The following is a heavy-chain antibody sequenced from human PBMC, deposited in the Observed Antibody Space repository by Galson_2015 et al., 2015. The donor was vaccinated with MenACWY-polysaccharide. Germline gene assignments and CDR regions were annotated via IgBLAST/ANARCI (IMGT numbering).Heavy chain of an antibody. CDR1: GSRFSNSG. CDR2: IQYDGSNK. D-gene: IGHD6-13*01. CDR3: AREGSRIVFHAFDT. J-gene: IGHJ3*02. V-gene: IGHV3-33*01. Sequence: SLRLSCAASGSRFSNSGMHWVRQAPGKGLEWVAVIQYDGSNKVYADSVKGRFTISRDNSENTLFLEMNSLGAEDTAVYYCAREGSRIVFHAFDTWGQGTMVTVSS.